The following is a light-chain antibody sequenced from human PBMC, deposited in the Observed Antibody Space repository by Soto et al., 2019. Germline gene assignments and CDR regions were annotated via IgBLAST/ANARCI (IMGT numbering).Light chain of an antibody. CDR1: SSDVGGYNY. J-gene: IGLJ2*01. Sequence: QSALTQPASVSGSPGQSITISCTGTSSDVGGYNYVSWYQQHPGKAPKLMSYDVSNLPSGVSNRFSGSKSGNTASLTISGLQAEDEADYYCSSYTSSSTDVVFGGGTQLTVL. V-gene: IGLV2-14*01. CDR2: DVS. CDR3: SSYTSSSTDVV.